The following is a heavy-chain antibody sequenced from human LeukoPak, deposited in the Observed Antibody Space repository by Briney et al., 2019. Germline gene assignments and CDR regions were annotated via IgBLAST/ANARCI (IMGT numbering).Heavy chain of an antibody. CDR3: ARDGGSSTKEPTGGYYYYGMDA. D-gene: IGHD1-1*01. CDR2: TYSDGST. V-gene: IGHV3-53*01. Sequence: GGSLILSCAASGFTVSRNYMSWVRQAPGKGLEWVSLTYSDGSTSYTESVKGRFTISRDNSKNTLSLQLNSLRAEDTAVYYCARDGGSSTKEPTGGYYYYGMDAWGQGTTVTVFS. J-gene: IGHJ6*02. CDR1: GFTVSRNY.